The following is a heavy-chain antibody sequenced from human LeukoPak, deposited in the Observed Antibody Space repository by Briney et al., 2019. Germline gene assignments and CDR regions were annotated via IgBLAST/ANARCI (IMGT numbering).Heavy chain of an antibody. V-gene: IGHV4-61*08. D-gene: IGHD3-22*01. Sequence: SETLSLTCTVSGGSISSGAYYWSWIRQPPGKGLEWIGYIYYSGSTYYNPSLKSRVTISVDTSKNQFSLKLSSVTAADTAVYYCARSSGYYYYSGNWFDPWGQGTLVTVSS. CDR3: ARSSGYYYYSGNWFDP. J-gene: IGHJ5*02. CDR1: GGSISSGAYY. CDR2: IYYSGST.